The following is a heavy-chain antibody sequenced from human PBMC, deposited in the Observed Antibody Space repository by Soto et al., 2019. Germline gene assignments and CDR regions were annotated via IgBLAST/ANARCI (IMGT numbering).Heavy chain of an antibody. J-gene: IGHJ6*02. V-gene: IGHV3-23*01. CDR3: AKGRSYYYYYGVDV. CDR1: GFTFRICA. CDR2: IIDSGAST. Sequence: GGSLRLSCAASGFTFRICAMGWFRQAPGKGLEWVSDIIDSGASTYYADSVKGRFTISRDNSKSTLYLQMNSLRAEDTALYYCAKGRSYYYYYGVDVWGQGTTVTVSS.